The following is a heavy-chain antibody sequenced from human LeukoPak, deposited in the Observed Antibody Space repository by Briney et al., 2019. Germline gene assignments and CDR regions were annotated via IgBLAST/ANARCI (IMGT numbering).Heavy chain of an antibody. J-gene: IGHJ4*02. CDR2: ISSSSSYI. V-gene: IGHV3-21*01. D-gene: IGHD5-18*01. Sequence: GGSLRLSCAASRFTFSSYSMNWVRQAPGKGLEWVSSISSSSSYIYYADSVKGRFTISRDNAKNSLYLQMNSLRAEDTAVYYCARGGYSYGYAVYFDYWGQGTLVTVSS. CDR1: RFTFSSYS. CDR3: ARGGYSYGYAVYFDY.